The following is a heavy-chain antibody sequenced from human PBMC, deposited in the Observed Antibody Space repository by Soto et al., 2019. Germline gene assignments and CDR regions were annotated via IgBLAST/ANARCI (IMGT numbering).Heavy chain of an antibody. J-gene: IGHJ6*02. CDR3: ARSRVSSGWYERYYYYGMDV. CDR2: INHSGST. D-gene: IGHD6-19*01. Sequence: SETLSLTCAGYGGSFSGYYWSWIRQPPGKGLEWIGGINHSGSTNYNPSLKSRVTISVDTSKNQFSLKLSSVTAADTAVYYCARSRVSSGWYERYYYYGMDVWGQGTTVTVSS. CDR1: GGSFSGYY. V-gene: IGHV4-34*01.